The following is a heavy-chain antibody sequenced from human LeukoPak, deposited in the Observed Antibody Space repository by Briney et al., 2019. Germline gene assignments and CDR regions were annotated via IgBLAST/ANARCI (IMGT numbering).Heavy chain of an antibody. CDR2: IYSGGST. D-gene: IGHD3-3*01. V-gene: IGHV3-66*01. J-gene: IGHJ4*02. CDR1: GFTVSSNY. Sequence: GGSLRLSCAASGFTVSSNYMSWVRQAPGKGLEWVSVIYSGGSTYYADSVKGRFTISRDNSKNTLYLQMNSLRAEDTAVYYCARDRYYDFWSGYYIPNFDYWGQGTLVTVSS. CDR3: ARDRYYDFWSGYYIPNFDY.